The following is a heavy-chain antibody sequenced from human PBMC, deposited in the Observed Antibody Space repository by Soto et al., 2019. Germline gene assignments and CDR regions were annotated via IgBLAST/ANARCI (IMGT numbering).Heavy chain of an antibody. CDR2: ISYDGSNK. D-gene: IGHD2-2*02. CDR3: ARVGYCSSTSCYTRGLYYYYYGMDV. CDR1: GFTFSSYA. Sequence: PGGSLRLSCAASGFTFSSYAMHWVRQAPGKGLEWVAVISYDGSNKYYADSVKGRFTISRDNSKNTLYLQMNSLRAEDTAVYYCARVGYCSSTSCYTRGLYYYYYGMDVWGQGTTVTVSS. J-gene: IGHJ6*02. V-gene: IGHV3-30-3*01.